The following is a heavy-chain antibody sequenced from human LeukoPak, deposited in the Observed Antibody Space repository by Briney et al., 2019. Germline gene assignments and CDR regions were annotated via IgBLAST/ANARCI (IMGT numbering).Heavy chain of an antibody. J-gene: IGHJ5*02. CDR3: ARDLLPLGGTLGNWFDP. D-gene: IGHD1-26*01. V-gene: IGHV3-23*01. Sequence: TGGSLRLSCVASGFTFNSYNINWVRQAPGKGLEWVATISGSGGRTFHADSVKGRFTISRDNSMNTPFLQMNSLRVDDTAVYYCARDLLPLGGTLGNWFDPWGQGTLVTVSS. CDR1: GFTFNSYN. CDR2: ISGSGGRT.